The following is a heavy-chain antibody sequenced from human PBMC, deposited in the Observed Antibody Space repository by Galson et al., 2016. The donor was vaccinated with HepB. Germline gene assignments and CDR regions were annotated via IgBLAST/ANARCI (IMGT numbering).Heavy chain of an antibody. Sequence: CAIFGDSVSSNTAGWYWIRQSPPGGLEWLGKTYYWSKRYYDSSLSQKGRITISPDTSNNQFTLHLNSVTPEDTAVYYYAREPPVVSPTYYYYMDVWGEGTTVTVSS. CDR2: TYYWSKRYY. J-gene: IGHJ6*03. CDR3: AREPPVVSPTYYYYMDV. V-gene: IGHV6-1*01. D-gene: IGHD2-2*01. CDR1: GDSVSSNTAG.